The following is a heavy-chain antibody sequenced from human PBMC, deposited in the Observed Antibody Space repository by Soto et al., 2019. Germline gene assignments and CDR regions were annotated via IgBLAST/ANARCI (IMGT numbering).Heavy chain of an antibody. CDR1: GFAFSIAA. CDR3: TRVCSGGTCYFDP. D-gene: IGHD2-15*01. V-gene: IGHV3-73*01. J-gene: IGHJ5*02. Sequence: GESLKISCAASGFAFSIAAKHWVRQASGKGLEWVGRVGTKTNRYATQYNETVKGRFTISRDDSKSTAYLQLNSLKAEGTARFFCTRVCSGGTCYFDPWGQGT. CDR2: VGTKTNRYAT.